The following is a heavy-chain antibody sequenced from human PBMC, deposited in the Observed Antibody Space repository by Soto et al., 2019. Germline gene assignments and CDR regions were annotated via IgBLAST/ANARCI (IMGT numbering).Heavy chain of an antibody. V-gene: IGHV4-61*01. CDR1: GDSVSSTTYY. CDR2: IYYTGST. D-gene: IGHD2-21*01. CDR3: ATYRGDPKLAFDI. Sequence: QVQLQESGPGLVKPSETLSLTCTVSGDSVSSTTYYWSWIRQPPGKGLEWIGFIYYTGSTHYNPSRQSRVTISIDTSKNQFSLKLSSVTVADAAVYYCATYRGDPKLAFDIWGQGTMVTVSS. J-gene: IGHJ3*02.